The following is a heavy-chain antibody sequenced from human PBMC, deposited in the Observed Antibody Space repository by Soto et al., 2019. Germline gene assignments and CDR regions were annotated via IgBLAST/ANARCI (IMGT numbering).Heavy chain of an antibody. CDR3: TRGVWIYYFDY. D-gene: IGHD2-2*03. V-gene: IGHV3-15*07. CDR2: IKSKTDGGTT. J-gene: IGHJ4*02. CDR1: GFTFSNAW. Sequence: GGSLRLSCAASGFTFSNAWMNWVRQAPGKGLEWVGFIKSKTDGGTTDYAAPVKGRFTISRDDSKSIAYLQMNSLKTEDTAVYYCTRGVWIYYFDYWGQGTLVTVSS.